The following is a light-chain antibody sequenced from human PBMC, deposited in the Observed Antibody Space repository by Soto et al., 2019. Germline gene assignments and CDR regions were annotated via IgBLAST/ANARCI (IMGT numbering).Light chain of an antibody. CDR2: GAS. CDR1: QSVSSNY. J-gene: IGKJ1*01. Sequence: ESVLTQSPGTLSLSPGERATLSCRASQSVSSNYLAWYQQKPGQAPRLLIYGASTRATGIPDRFSGSGSGTDFTLTISRLEPEDSAVYYCQQYNNWPPGTFGQGTKVEIK. CDR3: QQYNNWPPGT. V-gene: IGKV3-20*01.